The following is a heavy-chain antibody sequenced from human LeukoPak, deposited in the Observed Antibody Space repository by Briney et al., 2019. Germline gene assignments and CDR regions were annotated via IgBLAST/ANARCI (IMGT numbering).Heavy chain of an antibody. CDR3: ATSIAARPPMYYFDY. CDR2: INPNSGGT. Sequence: ASVKVSCKASGYTFTGYYMHWVRQAPGQGLEWMGWINPNSGGTNYAQKFQGRVTMTRDTSIGTAYMELSRLRSDDTAVYYCATSIAARPPMYYFDYWGQGTLVTVSS. D-gene: IGHD6-6*01. J-gene: IGHJ4*02. CDR1: GYTFTGYY. V-gene: IGHV1-2*02.